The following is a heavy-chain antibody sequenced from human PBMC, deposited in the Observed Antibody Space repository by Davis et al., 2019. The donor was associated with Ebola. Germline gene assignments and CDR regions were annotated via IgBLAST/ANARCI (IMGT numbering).Heavy chain of an antibody. D-gene: IGHD6-19*01. Sequence: PGGSLRLSCAASGFTFSYYWMSWVRQAPAKGLEWVAYINEDGSAKYYVDSVKGRFTISRDNAKNSLHLQMNSVRAEDTAVYYCARLEDSGWTHDYWGQGTLVTVSS. CDR2: INEDGSAK. V-gene: IGHV3-7*01. CDR3: ARLEDSGWTHDY. CDR1: GFTFSYYW. J-gene: IGHJ4*02.